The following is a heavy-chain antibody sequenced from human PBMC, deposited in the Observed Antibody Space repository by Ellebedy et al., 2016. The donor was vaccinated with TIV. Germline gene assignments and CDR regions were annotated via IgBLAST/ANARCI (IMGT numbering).Heavy chain of an antibody. V-gene: IGHV1-69*06. J-gene: IGHJ3*02. Sequence: SVKVSXKASGGTFSSYAISWVRQAPGQGLEWMGGIIPIFGTANYAQKFQGRVTITADKSTSTAYMELSSLRSEDTAVYYCAVPEDIVVVPAAMAHDAFDIWGQGTMVTVSS. D-gene: IGHD2-2*01. CDR1: GGTFSSYA. CDR2: IIPIFGTA. CDR3: AVPEDIVVVPAAMAHDAFDI.